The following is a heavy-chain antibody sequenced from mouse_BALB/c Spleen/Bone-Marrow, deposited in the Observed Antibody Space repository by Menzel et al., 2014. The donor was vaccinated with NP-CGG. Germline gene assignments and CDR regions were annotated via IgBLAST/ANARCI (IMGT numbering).Heavy chain of an antibody. V-gene: IGHV4-1*02. CDR1: GFDFSRLW. CDR2: INPDGRTI. Sequence: EVKLMESGGGLVQPGGSLKLSCAASGFDFSRLWMSWVRQAPGKGLEWIGEINPDGRTINHAPSLKDKFIISRDNAKNTLYLQMSKVRSEDTALYYCARLGYYGAMEYWGQGTSVTVSS. CDR3: ARLGYYGAMEY. J-gene: IGHJ4*01. D-gene: IGHD1-1*01.